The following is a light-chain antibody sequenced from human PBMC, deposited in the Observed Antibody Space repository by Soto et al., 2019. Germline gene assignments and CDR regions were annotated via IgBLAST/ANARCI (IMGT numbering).Light chain of an antibody. CDR3: QQYGSSLYT. V-gene: IGKV3-20*01. Sequence: EIVLTQSPGTLSLSPGETATLSCRAGQSVSSSYLAWYQQKPGQAPRLLIYSASTRAPGIPDRFSGSGSGTDFTLTVSRLEPEDFAVYYGQQYGSSLYTFGQGTKVEIK. CDR1: QSVSSSY. CDR2: SAS. J-gene: IGKJ2*01.